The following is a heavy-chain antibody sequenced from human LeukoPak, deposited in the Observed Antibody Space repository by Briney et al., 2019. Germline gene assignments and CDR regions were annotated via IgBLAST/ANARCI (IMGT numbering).Heavy chain of an antibody. CDR2: IYYSGTT. J-gene: IGHJ5*02. CDR1: GGSISSYY. V-gene: IGHV4-59*01. CDR3: ARAKKSPGFDP. Sequence: SETLSLTCTVSGGSISSYYWTWIRQPPGKGLEWIGYIYYSGTTNYNPSPKSRVTISVDTSKNQFSLKLTSVTAADTAVYYCARAKKSPGFDPWGQGTLVTVSS.